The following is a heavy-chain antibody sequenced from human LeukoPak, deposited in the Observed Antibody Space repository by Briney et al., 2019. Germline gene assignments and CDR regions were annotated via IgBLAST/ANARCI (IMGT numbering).Heavy chain of an antibody. D-gene: IGHD3-3*01. V-gene: IGHV4-59*01. CDR1: GGSINSYY. CDR2: IYDSGST. J-gene: IGHJ3*02. Sequence: SETLSLTCTVSGGSINSYYWSWIRQPPGKGLEWIGYIYDSGSTNYNPSLKSRVTISVDTSKNQFSLKLSSVTAADTAVYYCARVRPLYYDFWSGYPGAFDIWGQGTMVTVSS. CDR3: ARVRPLYYDFWSGYPGAFDI.